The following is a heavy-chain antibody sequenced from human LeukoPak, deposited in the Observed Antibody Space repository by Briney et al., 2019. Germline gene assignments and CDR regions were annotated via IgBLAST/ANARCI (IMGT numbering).Heavy chain of an antibody. CDR1: RFAFSQAW. CDR2: IKSESDGGTT. V-gene: IGHV3-15*01. Sequence: GGSLRLSCEAPRFAFSQAWMSWVRQAPGKGLEWVGRIKSESDGGTTDYAAPVKGRFTISRDDSKNTLFLQMNSLQTEDTAVYYCTTSGWFDHWGQGTLVTVSS. CDR3: TTSGWFDH. J-gene: IGHJ5*02. D-gene: IGHD1-26*01.